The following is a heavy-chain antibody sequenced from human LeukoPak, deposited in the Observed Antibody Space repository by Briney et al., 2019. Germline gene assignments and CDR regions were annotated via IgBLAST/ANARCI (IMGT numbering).Heavy chain of an antibody. CDR1: GFSLSTSGMC. CDR3: ARIWGASASSSSFYFDY. Sequence: SGPTLVNPTQTLTLTCTFSGFSLSTSGMCVSWIRQPPGKALEWPARIDWDDDKYYSTSLKTRLTISKDTSKNQVVLTMTNMDPVDTATYYCARIWGASASSSSFYFDYWGQGTLVTVSS. CDR2: IDWDDDK. V-gene: IGHV2-70*11. D-gene: IGHD6-6*01. J-gene: IGHJ4*02.